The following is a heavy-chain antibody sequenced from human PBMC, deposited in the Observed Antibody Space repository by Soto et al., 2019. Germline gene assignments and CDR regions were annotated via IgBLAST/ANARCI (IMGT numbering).Heavy chain of an antibody. J-gene: IGHJ4*02. Sequence: QVQLVQSGAEVKKPGASVKVSCKASGYTFTSYGISWVRQAPGQGLEWMGWISAYNGNTNYAQRLQGRVTMTTDTSTSTAYRALRSLRSDDTAVYYCARAIVLVPAAMGVDYWGQGTLVTVSS. CDR2: ISAYNGNT. CDR1: GYTFTSYG. V-gene: IGHV1-18*01. D-gene: IGHD2-2*01. CDR3: ARAIVLVPAAMGVDY.